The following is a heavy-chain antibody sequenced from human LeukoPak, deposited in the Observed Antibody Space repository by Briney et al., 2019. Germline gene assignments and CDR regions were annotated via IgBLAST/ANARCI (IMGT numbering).Heavy chain of an antibody. Sequence: PSETLSLTCGVSGGSITTTNYWSWVRPPPGGGLEWIGEISLAGRTRYNPSLKSRVNISIDESKNHLYLNLASVTAADTAVYYCSRESGPFCPFGRWGQGTLVAVTS. V-gene: IGHV4-4*02. CDR1: GGSITTTNY. D-gene: IGHD1-26*01. CDR2: ISLAGRT. CDR3: SRESGPFCPFGR. J-gene: IGHJ4*02.